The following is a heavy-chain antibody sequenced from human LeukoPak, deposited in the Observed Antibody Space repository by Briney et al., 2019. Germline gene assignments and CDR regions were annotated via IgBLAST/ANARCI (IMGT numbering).Heavy chain of an antibody. CDR2: IIPIFGTA. D-gene: IGHD4-11*01. Sequence: SVKVSCKASGGTFSSYAISWVRQAPGQGLEWMGGIIPIFGTANYAQKFQGRVTITADESTSTAYMELSSLRSDDTAVYYCARDEATVTTFDYWGQGTLVTVSS. V-gene: IGHV1-69*13. J-gene: IGHJ4*02. CDR3: ARDEATVTTFDY. CDR1: GGTFSSYA.